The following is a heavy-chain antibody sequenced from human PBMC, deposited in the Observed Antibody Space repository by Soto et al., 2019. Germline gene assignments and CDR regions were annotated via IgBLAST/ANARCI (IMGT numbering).Heavy chain of an antibody. D-gene: IGHD3-10*01. CDR2: ISGFNGQT. CDR1: GNTFASHG. Sequence: QVQLVQSGPKVKKPGASVKVSCKASGNTFASHGFSWVRQAPGQGLEWMGWISGFNGQTNYALKFQGRVTLTTDTSTSTAYMELRSLRSDDTAVYFCARVDPRGVAVVRDYWGQGTLVTGSS. J-gene: IGHJ4*02. CDR3: ARVDPRGVAVVRDY. V-gene: IGHV1-18*01.